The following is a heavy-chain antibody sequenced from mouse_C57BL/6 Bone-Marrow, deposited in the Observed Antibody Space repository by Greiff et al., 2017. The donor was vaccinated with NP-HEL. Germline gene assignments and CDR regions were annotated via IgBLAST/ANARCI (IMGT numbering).Heavy chain of an antibody. J-gene: IGHJ4*01. V-gene: IGHV1-82*01. CDR2: IYPGDGDT. Sequence: QVQLKESGPELVKPGASVKISCTASGYAFSSSWMNWVKQRPGKGLEWIGRIYPGDGDTNYNGKFKGKATLTADKSSSTAYMQLSRLTSEESAVYCCGCVQCVSAQAYAMDDWGQGTSVTVSS. CDR3: GCVQCVSAQAYAMDD. CDR1: GYAFSSSW. D-gene: IGHD3-2*02.